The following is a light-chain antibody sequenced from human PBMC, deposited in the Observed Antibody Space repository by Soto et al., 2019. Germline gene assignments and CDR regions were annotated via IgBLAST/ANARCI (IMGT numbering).Light chain of an antibody. Sequence: IVMTQSPGTLSVSPGESATLSCRASQSVSSNLAWYQQKPGQAPRLLIFGASTRATGIPGRFSGSGSGTEFTLDLSSLQSEDFAVYYWQPYNNWPPLPFGGGTKVEIK. V-gene: IGKV3D-15*01. CDR1: QSVSSN. J-gene: IGKJ4*01. CDR3: QPYNNWPPLP. CDR2: GAS.